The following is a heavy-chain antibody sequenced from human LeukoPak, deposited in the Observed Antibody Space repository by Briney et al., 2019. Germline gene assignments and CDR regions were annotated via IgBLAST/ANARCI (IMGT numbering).Heavy chain of an antibody. J-gene: IGHJ4*02. CDR1: GYTFTGYY. Sequence: ASVKVSCKASGYTFTGYYINWVRQAPGQGPEWMGRINPNSGDTNFAQKFQGRVTLTRDTSISTTYMELSRLRSDDTAVYYCARDLGISGWYAPPLGYFDYWGQGTLVTVSS. V-gene: IGHV1-2*06. CDR3: ARDLGISGWYAPPLGYFDY. CDR2: INPNSGDT. D-gene: IGHD6-19*01.